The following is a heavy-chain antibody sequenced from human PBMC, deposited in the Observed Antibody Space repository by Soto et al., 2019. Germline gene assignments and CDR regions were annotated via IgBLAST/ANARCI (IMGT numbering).Heavy chain of an antibody. J-gene: IGHJ3*02. CDR2: IYPGDSDT. D-gene: IGHD5-12*01. CDR1: GYSFTSYW. CDR3: ARGHHRVGDIEMATIDAFDI. Sequence: GESLKISCKGSGYSFTSYWIGWVRQMHGKGLEWMGIIYPGDSDTRYSPSFQGQVTISADKSISTAYLQWSSLKASDTAMYYCARGHHRVGDIEMATIDAFDIWGQGTMVTVSS. V-gene: IGHV5-51*01.